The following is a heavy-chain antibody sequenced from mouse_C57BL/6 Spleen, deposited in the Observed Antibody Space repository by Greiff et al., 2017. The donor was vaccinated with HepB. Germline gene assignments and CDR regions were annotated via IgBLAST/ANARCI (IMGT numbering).Heavy chain of an antibody. Sequence: EVMLVESGGGLVKPGGSLKLSCAASGFTFSSYAMSWVRQTPEKRLEWVATISDGGSYTYYPDNVKGRFTISRDNAKNNLYLQMSHLKSEDTAMYYCARVTVVAPYYFDYWGQGTTLTVSS. CDR2: ISDGGSYT. CDR3: ARVTVVAPYYFDY. D-gene: IGHD1-1*01. CDR1: GFTFSSYA. V-gene: IGHV5-4*03. J-gene: IGHJ2*01.